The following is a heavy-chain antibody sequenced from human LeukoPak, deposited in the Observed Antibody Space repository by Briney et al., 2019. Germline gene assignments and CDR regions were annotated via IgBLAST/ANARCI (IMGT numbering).Heavy chain of an antibody. Sequence: TGGSLRLSCAASGFTFSTYAMSWVRQAPGKGLEWVSTIGASGSGTYYAGSVKGRFTVSRDNSRNTLSLQMNSLSADDTALYYCARERSGYYIFDQWGQGTLVTVSS. CDR3: ARERSGYYIFDQ. D-gene: IGHD3-3*01. J-gene: IGHJ4*02. V-gene: IGHV3-23*01. CDR1: GFTFSTYA. CDR2: IGASGSGT.